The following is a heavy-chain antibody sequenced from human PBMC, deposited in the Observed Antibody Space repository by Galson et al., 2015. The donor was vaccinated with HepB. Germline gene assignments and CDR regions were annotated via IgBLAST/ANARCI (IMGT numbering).Heavy chain of an antibody. CDR2: IYTSGST. V-gene: IGHV4-61*02. J-gene: IGHJ3*02. D-gene: IGHD3-3*01. CDR3: ARYGMYDFWSGYYPPGGAFDI. CDR1: GGSISSGSYY. Sequence: TLSLTCTVSGGSISSGSYYWSWIRQPAGKGLEWIGRIYTSGSTNYNPSLKSRVTMSVDTSKNQFSLKLSSVTAADTAVYYCARYGMYDFWSGYYPPGGAFDIWGQGTMVTVSS.